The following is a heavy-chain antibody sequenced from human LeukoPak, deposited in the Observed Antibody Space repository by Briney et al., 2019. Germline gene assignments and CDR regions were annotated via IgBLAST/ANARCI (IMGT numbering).Heavy chain of an antibody. CDR2: IYYTGSR. D-gene: IGHD2-8*02. CDR1: GASISSSDW. V-gene: IGHV4-4*02. Sequence: SGTLSLTCVVSGASISSSDWWSWVRQSPGKGLEWIGEIYYTGSRNYNPSLKSRVAMSVDTSKNQFSLELTSVTAADTAEYYCARAVHPQRVPVKDAYGLDVWGQGTTVTVSS. CDR3: ARAVHPQRVPVKDAYGLDV. J-gene: IGHJ6*02.